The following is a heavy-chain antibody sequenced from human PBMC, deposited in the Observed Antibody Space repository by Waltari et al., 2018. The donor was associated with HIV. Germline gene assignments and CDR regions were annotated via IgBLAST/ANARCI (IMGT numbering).Heavy chain of an antibody. CDR2: INDSGTT. CDR3: ARIPLEVNYYDTSGYYFYFDF. V-gene: IGHV4-34*01. J-gene: IGHJ4*02. CDR1: TGSFMGYH. Sequence: QVRLQPRGAGLLKPSEPLSTTCAAYTGSFMGYHWTWTCHPPGTGLEWIGEINDSGTTNDNPSLRSRVTISMVTSKRQFSLKLTSVTAADTAVYYCARIPLEVNYYDTSGYYFYFDFWGQGTLITVSS. D-gene: IGHD3-22*01.